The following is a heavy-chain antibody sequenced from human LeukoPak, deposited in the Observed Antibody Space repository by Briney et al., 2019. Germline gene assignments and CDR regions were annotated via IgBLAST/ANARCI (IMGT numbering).Heavy chain of an antibody. V-gene: IGHV3-23*01. D-gene: IGHD6-13*01. Sequence: GGSLRLSCAASGFTFSSYAMSWVRQAPGKGLEWVSAISGSGGSTYYADSVKGRFTISRDNSKNTLYLQMNSLRAGDTAVYYCAKGDSSSWYDSYNWFDPWGQGTLVTVSS. J-gene: IGHJ5*02. CDR3: AKGDSSSWYDSYNWFDP. CDR2: ISGSGGST. CDR1: GFTFSSYA.